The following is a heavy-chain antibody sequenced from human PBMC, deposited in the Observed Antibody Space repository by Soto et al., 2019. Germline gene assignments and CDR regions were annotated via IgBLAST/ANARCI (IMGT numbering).Heavy chain of an antibody. CDR3: ARMGAVAGTGKTFDA. CDR2: IYYSGST. Sequence: SETLSLTCSVSGGSISSGGYYWSWIRQHPGKGLEWIGYIYYSGSTYYNPSLKSRVSLSVDTSKNQFSLKLSSVTAADTAVYYCARMGAVAGTGKTFDAWGQGTMVNVSS. J-gene: IGHJ3*01. CDR1: GGSISSGGYY. D-gene: IGHD6-13*01. V-gene: IGHV4-39*01.